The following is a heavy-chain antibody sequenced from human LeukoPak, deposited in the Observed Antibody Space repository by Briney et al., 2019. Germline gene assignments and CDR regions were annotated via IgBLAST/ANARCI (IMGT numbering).Heavy chain of an antibody. J-gene: IGHJ4*02. V-gene: IGHV4-39*07. CDR3: ARDGDSSS. D-gene: IGHD6-13*01. Sequence: SETLSLTCTVSGGSISSSSYYWGWIRQPPGKGLEWIGSIYYSGSTYYNPSLKSRVTISVDTSKNQFSLKLSSVTAADTAVYYCARDGDSSSWGQGTLVTVSS. CDR2: IYYSGST. CDR1: GGSISSSSYY.